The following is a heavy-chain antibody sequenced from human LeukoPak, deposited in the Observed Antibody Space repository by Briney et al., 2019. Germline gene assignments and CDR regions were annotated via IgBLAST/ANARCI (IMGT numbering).Heavy chain of an antibody. V-gene: IGHV4-4*07. CDR1: GGSISSYY. Sequence: SETLSLTCTVSGGSISSYYWSWIRQPAGKGLEWIGRIYTSGSTNYNPSLKSRVTMSVDTSKNQFSLKLSSVTAADTAVYYCARTGAENIVVVPAAIARPNWFDPWGQGTLVTVSS. D-gene: IGHD2-2*02. J-gene: IGHJ5*02. CDR2: IYTSGST. CDR3: ARTGAENIVVVPAAIARPNWFDP.